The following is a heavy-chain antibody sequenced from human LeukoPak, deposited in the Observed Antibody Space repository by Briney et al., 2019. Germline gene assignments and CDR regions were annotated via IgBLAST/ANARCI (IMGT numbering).Heavy chain of an antibody. V-gene: IGHV1-69*01. CDR3: ASDQSSGYSSFDY. D-gene: IGHD3-22*01. Sequence: GASVKVSCKASGGTFSSYAISGVRQAPGQGLEWMGGIIPIFGTANYAQKFQGRVTITADESTSTAYMELSSLRSEDTAVYYCASDQSSGYSSFDYWGQGTLVTVSS. CDR2: IIPIFGTA. CDR1: GGTFSSYA. J-gene: IGHJ4*02.